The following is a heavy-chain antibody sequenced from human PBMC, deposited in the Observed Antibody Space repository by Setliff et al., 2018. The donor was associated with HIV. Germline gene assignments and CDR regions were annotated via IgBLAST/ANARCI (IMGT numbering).Heavy chain of an antibody. J-gene: IGHJ4*02. D-gene: IGHD3-22*01. Sequence: GGSLRLSCAASGFTFSSYAVHWVRQAPGKGLEWVAVISYDGSNKYYADSVKGRFTISRDNSKNTLYLQMNSLRPEDTAVYYCTRDSRYYYDISGYYPFWGQGTLVTVS. CDR2: ISYDGSNK. V-gene: IGHV3-30*04. CDR1: GFTFSSYA. CDR3: TRDSRYYYDISGYYPF.